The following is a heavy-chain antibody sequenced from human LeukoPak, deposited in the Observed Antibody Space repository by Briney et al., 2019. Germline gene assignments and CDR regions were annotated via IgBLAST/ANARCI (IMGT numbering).Heavy chain of an antibody. D-gene: IGHD3-10*01. V-gene: IGHV4-34*01. CDR2: INHSGST. J-gene: IGHJ4*02. CDR3: ARLPYYYGSGSYSLDY. CDR1: GGSFSGYY. Sequence: SETLSLTCAVYGGSFSGYYWSWIRQPPGKGLEWIGEINHSGSTNYNPSLESRVTISVDTSKNQFSLKLSSVTAADTAVYYCARLPYYYGSGSYSLDYWGQGTLVTVSS.